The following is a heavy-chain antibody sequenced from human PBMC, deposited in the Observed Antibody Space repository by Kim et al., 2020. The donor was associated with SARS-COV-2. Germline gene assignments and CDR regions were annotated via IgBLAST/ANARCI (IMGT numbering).Heavy chain of an antibody. CDR2: IGAGAGNT. CDR1: GYSFSRYA. V-gene: IGHV1-3*01. D-gene: IGHD2-15*01. J-gene: IGHJ5*02. Sequence: ASVKVSCKASGYSFSRYAIHWMRQAPGQRLEWMGWIGAGAGNTKYSQRFQGRVTITRDTSASTVYMEMSSLTSEDTAIYYCARGWSATGIDPWGQGTLVTVSS. CDR3: ARGWSATGIDP.